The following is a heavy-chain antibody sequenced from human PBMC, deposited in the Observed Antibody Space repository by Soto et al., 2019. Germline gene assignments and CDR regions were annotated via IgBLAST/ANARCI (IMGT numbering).Heavy chain of an antibody. Sequence: ASVKVSCKASGYTFTSYAMHWVRQAPGQRLEWMGWISAYNGNTNYAQKLQGRVTMTTDTSTSTAYMELRSLRSDDTAVYYCARLIVVPTPDAFDIWGQGTMVTVSS. CDR2: ISAYNGNT. CDR1: GYTFTSYA. V-gene: IGHV1-18*01. CDR3: ARLIVVPTPDAFDI. D-gene: IGHD2-21*01. J-gene: IGHJ3*02.